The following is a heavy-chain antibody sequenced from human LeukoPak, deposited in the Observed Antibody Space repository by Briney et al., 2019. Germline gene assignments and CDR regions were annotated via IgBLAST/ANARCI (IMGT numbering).Heavy chain of an antibody. J-gene: IGHJ4*02. CDR1: GFTFSSYE. CDR2: ISSSGSTI. Sequence: PGGSLRLSCAASGFTFSSYEMNWVRQAPGKGREWVSYISSSGSTIYYADSVKGRFTISRDNAKNSLYLQMNSLRAEDTAVYYCARDMVRGSFDYWGQGTLVTVSS. CDR3: ARDMVRGSFDY. D-gene: IGHD3-10*01. V-gene: IGHV3-48*03.